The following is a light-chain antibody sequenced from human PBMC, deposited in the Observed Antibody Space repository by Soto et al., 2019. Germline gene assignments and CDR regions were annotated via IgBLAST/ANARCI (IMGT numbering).Light chain of an antibody. CDR2: EVR. J-gene: IGLJ1*01. Sequence: QSALTQPPAASGSPGQSVTISCTGTKNDIGVYDFVSWYQHHPGKAPKVMIYEVRNRPSGVSNRFSGSKSGNTASLTISGLQAEDEADYYCSSYSSTKTRVFGTGTKVTVL. V-gene: IGLV2-14*01. CDR3: SSYSSTKTRV. CDR1: KNDIGVYDF.